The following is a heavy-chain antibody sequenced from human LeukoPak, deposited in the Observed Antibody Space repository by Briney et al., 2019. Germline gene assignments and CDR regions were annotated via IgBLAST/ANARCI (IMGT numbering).Heavy chain of an antibody. V-gene: IGHV5-51*01. CDR3: ARPAAGLGGFDY. D-gene: IGHD3-16*01. J-gene: IGHJ4*02. CDR1: GINFTAYW. Sequence: GASLKISCWGSGINFTAYWVAWVRPLPGKGLEWMATIYPGDSATTYSPSFQGQVTISADKSITTAYLQWSSVKASDTAMYYCARPAAGLGGFDYWGQGTLVTVSS. CDR2: IYPGDSAT.